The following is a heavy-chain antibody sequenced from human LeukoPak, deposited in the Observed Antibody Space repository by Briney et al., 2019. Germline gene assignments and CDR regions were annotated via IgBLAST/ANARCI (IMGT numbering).Heavy chain of an antibody. V-gene: IGHV3-21*01. Sequence: PGGSLRLSCAASGFTFSSYSMNWVRQAPGKGLEWVSSISSSSSYIYYADSVKGRFTISRDNAKNSLYLQMNSLRAEDTAVYYCARDGVAAAGSYFDYWGKGTLVTVSS. CDR1: GFTFSSYS. CDR2: ISSSSSYI. J-gene: IGHJ4*02. D-gene: IGHD6-13*01. CDR3: ARDGVAAAGSYFDY.